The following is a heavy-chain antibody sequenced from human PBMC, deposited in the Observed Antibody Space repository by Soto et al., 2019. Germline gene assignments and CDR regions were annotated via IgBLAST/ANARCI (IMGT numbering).Heavy chain of an antibody. Sequence: QVQLVESGGGVVQPGRSLRLSCAACGFTFSSYAMHWVRQAPGKGLEWVAVISYDGSNKYYADSVKGRFTISRDNSKNTLYLQMNSLRAEDTAVYYCARAVTDYYYYGMDVWGQGTTVTVSS. V-gene: IGHV3-30-3*01. CDR3: ARAVTDYYYYGMDV. CDR2: ISYDGSNK. J-gene: IGHJ6*02. CDR1: GFTFSSYA. D-gene: IGHD4-17*01.